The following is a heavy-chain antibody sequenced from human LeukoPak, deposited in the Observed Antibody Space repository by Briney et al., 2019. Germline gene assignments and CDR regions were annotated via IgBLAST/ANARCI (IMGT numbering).Heavy chain of an antibody. D-gene: IGHD3-22*01. Sequence: PGGSLRLSCAASGFTFSSYWMSWVRQAPGKGLEWVANIKQDGSEKYYVDSVKGRFTVSRDNAKKSLYLQMNSLRVEDTAVYYCARDDSTGYHYFDYWGQGTLLTVSS. CDR2: IKQDGSEK. J-gene: IGHJ4*02. V-gene: IGHV3-7*01. CDR3: ARDDSTGYHYFDY. CDR1: GFTFSSYW.